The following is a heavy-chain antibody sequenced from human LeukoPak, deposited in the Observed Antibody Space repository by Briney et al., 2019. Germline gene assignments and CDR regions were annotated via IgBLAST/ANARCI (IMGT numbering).Heavy chain of an antibody. Sequence: GGSLRLSCAASGFTFSSYGIHWVRQAPGKGLEWVAFIRYDGSNKYYADSVKGRFTISRDNSKNTLYLQMNSLRAEDTAVYYCARGGTGYYKGLTTDWRQGTLVTVSS. CDR2: IRYDGSNK. D-gene: IGHD3-9*01. J-gene: IGHJ4*02. CDR1: GFTFSSYG. V-gene: IGHV3-30*02. CDR3: ARGGTGYYKGLTTD.